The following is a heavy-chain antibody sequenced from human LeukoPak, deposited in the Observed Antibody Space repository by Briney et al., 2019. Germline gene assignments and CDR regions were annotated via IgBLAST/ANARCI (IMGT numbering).Heavy chain of an antibody. CDR2: ISSSSSTI. CDR3: ATHELKDAFDI. J-gene: IGHJ3*02. D-gene: IGHD3-10*01. V-gene: IGHV3-48*01. CDR1: GFTFNSYS. Sequence: PGGSLRLSCAASGFTFNSYSMNWVRQAPGKGLEWVSYISSSSSTIYYADSVKGRFTISRDNAKNSLYLQMNSLRAEDTAVYYCATHELKDAFDIWGQGTMVTVSS.